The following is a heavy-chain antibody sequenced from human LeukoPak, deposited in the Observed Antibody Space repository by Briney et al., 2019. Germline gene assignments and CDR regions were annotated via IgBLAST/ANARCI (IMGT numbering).Heavy chain of an antibody. CDR3: VRGGGPRVTVTVDLDY. J-gene: IGHJ4*02. CDR2: ISAYSGNT. CDR1: GGTFSSYA. D-gene: IGHD2-21*02. Sequence: ASVKVSFKAPGGTFSSYAISWVRQAPGQGLEWMGWISAYSGNTNYAQNFQGRVTMTTDTSTRTAYMELRSLRSDDTAVYFCVRGGGPRVTVTVDLDYWGQGTLVTVSS. V-gene: IGHV1-18*01.